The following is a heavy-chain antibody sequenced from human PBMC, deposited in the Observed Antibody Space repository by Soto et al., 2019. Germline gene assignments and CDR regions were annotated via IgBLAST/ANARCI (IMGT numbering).Heavy chain of an antibody. J-gene: IGHJ6*02. D-gene: IGHD6-13*01. Sequence: GALRLACGASGFTFSNNWMRWVRQAPGKGLEWVSVIYADGSTYYADSLKGRFTISRDNSKNTLYLQMNSLRVEDTAVYYCARDSSSSSSGSGMDVWGQGTTVTVSS. V-gene: IGHV3-53*01. CDR1: GFTFSNNW. CDR3: ARDSSSSSSGSGMDV. CDR2: IYADGST.